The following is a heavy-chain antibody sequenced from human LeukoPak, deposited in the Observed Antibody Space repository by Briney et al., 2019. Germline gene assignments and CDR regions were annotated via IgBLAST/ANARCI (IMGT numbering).Heavy chain of an antibody. J-gene: IGHJ4*02. CDR1: GFAFSTYA. CDR2: LPSPGTNE. D-gene: IGHD2-21*01. V-gene: IGHV3-30*02. CDR3: AKKGAAAYCGGGSCFDS. Sequence: GGALRLSCGASGFAFSTYAMQWVRQPPGKGLEWVAYLPSPGTNENYAASVKSGFTISRDNSKNTLYLQMSSLRDEDTAVYYCAKKGAAAYCGGGSCFDSWAREPWSSSPQ.